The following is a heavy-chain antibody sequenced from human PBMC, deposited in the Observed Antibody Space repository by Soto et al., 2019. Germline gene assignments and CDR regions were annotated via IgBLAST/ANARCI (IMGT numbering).Heavy chain of an antibody. CDR3: ARGGWRQIDY. CDR2: IYYSGST. Sequence: QLQPQESGPGLVKPSESLSLTCSVSGGSIGSYYWSWIRQPPGKGLEWIGYIYYSGSTNYNPSLKSRVTISVDTSKNQFSLKLSSVTAADTAVYYCARGGWRQIDYWGQGTLVTVSS. J-gene: IGHJ4*02. CDR1: GGSIGSYY. V-gene: IGHV4-59*08. D-gene: IGHD3-3*01.